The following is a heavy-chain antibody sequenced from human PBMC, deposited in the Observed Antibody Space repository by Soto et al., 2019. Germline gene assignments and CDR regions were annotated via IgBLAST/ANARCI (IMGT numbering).Heavy chain of an antibody. J-gene: IGHJ3*01. CDR2: ISYGGIT. CDR1: GTSIRHDNFY. D-gene: IGHD3-9*01. CDR3: AGDLDGVVTGRGAFAV. Sequence: QVRLQESVQGLVRPSQTLSLICTVSGTSIRHDNFYWSFLRQRPGTGLEWLGYISYGGITFYNPSHESRLFMSVDPSNNKFSLNLKSVTAADTAMYYCAGDLDGVVTGRGAFAVWGPGTLVTVSS. V-gene: IGHV4-31*03.